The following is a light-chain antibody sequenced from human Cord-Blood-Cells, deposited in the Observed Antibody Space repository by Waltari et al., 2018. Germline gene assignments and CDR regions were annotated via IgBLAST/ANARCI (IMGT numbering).Light chain of an antibody. Sequence: QSALTQPRSVSGSPGQSVTISCTGTSSDVGGYNYVSWYQQHPGKAPKLLVYAPSKRPSGVPDRFSGSNSVNTASLTLSGLQAEEEADYYCCSYAGSYPLVFGGGTKLTVL. CDR3: CSYAGSYPLV. J-gene: IGLJ3*02. V-gene: IGLV2-11*01. CDR1: SSDVGGYNY. CDR2: APS.